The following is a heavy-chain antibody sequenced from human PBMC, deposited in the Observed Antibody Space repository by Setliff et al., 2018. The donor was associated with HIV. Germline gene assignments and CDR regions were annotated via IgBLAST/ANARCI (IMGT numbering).Heavy chain of an antibody. CDR3: ARDGTYCSGGTCGKIFDY. V-gene: IGHV4-34*01. CDR2: INHSGST. D-gene: IGHD2-15*01. Sequence: PSETLSLTCAVYGGSFSGYYWSWIRQPPGKGLEWIGEINHSGSTNYNPSLKSRVTISVDTSKNQFSLKLSSVTAADTAVYYCARDGTYCSGGTCGKIFDYWGQGTLVTVSS. J-gene: IGHJ4*02. CDR1: GGSFSGYY.